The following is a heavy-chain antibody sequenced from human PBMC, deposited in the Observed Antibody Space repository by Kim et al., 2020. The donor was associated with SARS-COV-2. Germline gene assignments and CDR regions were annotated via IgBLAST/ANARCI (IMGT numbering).Heavy chain of an antibody. J-gene: IGHJ4*02. V-gene: IGHV7-4-1*01. CDR2: INTNTGNP. CDR1: GYTFTSYT. D-gene: IGHD7-27*01. Sequence: ASVKVSCKASGYTFTSYTINWVRQAPGQGLEWMGWINTNTGNPSYAQGFTGWFVISLDTSVTTAYLQLPSLKAEDTAVYYCVRDYWGGRLLLDSWGQGTLVTVSS. CDR3: VRDYWGGRLLLDS.